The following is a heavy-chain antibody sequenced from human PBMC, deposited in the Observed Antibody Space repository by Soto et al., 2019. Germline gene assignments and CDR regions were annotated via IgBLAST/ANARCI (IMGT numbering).Heavy chain of an antibody. Sequence: GESLKISCQGSGYNFTDYWINWVRQVPGKGLEWLGRIDPGDSYTRYGPSFRGHVTISLDKAINTVYLQWSSLKASDSAMYYCARYNYGFTAPWGQGTLVTVSS. J-gene: IGHJ4*02. CDR2: IDPGDSYT. D-gene: IGHD3-16*01. CDR1: GYNFTDYW. V-gene: IGHV5-10-1*01. CDR3: ARYNYGFTAP.